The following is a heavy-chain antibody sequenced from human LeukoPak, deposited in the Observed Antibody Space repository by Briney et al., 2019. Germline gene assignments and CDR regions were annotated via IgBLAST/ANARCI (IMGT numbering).Heavy chain of an antibody. J-gene: IGHJ4*02. CDR1: GGSISSYY. CDR3: ARAGNYYSSGSYLGY. Sequence: SETLSLTCTVSGGSISSYYWSWIRQPPGKGLEWIGYIYYRGSANYNPSLKSRVTISIDTSNNHFSLKLSSVTAADTAVYYCARAGNYYSSGSYLGYWGQGTLVTVSS. V-gene: IGHV4-59*01. D-gene: IGHD3-10*01. CDR2: IYYRGSA.